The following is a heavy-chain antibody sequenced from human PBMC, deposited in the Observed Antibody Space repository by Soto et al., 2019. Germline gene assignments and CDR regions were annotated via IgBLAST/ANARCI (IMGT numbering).Heavy chain of an antibody. D-gene: IGHD1-26*01. CDR3: ARDDGSRRSCIHY. Sequence: WATLSLTCPVSCGSISSYYWSWIRQPPGKGLEWIGYIYYSGSTNYNPSLKSRVTISVDTSKNQFSLKLSSVTAADTAVYYCARDDGSRRSCIHYWCTGILVTVS. CDR1: CGSISSYY. CDR2: IYYSGST. J-gene: IGHJ4*02. V-gene: IGHV4-59*01.